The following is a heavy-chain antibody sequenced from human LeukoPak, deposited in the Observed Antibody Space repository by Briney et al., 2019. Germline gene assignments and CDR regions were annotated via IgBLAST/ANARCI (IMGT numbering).Heavy chain of an antibody. Sequence: GGSLRLSCAASGFTFSNYWMTWFRQAPGAGREWVAVISNNGGYINYVDSVRGRFTISRDNSKNTLYLQMDSLRAEDTAIYYCARERASCYFDYWGPGTLVTVSS. D-gene: IGHD2-2*01. CDR1: GFTFSNYW. CDR3: ARERASCYFDY. J-gene: IGHJ4*02. V-gene: IGHV3-30*03. CDR2: ISNNGGYI.